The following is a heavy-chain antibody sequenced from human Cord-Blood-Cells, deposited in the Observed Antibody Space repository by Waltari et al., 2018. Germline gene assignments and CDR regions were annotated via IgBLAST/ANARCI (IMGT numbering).Heavy chain of an antibody. J-gene: IGHJ4*02. Sequence: QVQLVQSGAEVKKPGSSVKVSCKASGGTFRSYAISCVRQAPGQGLEWMGGIIPIFGTANYAQKFQGRVTITADESTSTAYMELSSLRSEDTAVYYCARGPGSIGYCSSTSCYDYWGQGTLVTVSS. CDR3: ARGPGSIGYCSSTSCYDY. V-gene: IGHV1-69*01. D-gene: IGHD2-2*01. CDR1: GGTFRSYA. CDR2: IIPIFGTA.